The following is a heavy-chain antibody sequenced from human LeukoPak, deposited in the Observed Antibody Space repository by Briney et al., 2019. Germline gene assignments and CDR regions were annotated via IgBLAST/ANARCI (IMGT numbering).Heavy chain of an antibody. J-gene: IGHJ4*02. CDR3: AREIVATIGFDY. CDR2: ISYDARNN. Sequence: GKSLRLSCAASGITFSRSAMHWVRQAPGKGLEWVAVISYDARNNYYADSVKGRFTISRDNSKSTLYLQMNSLRPEDTAVYYCAREIVATIGFDYWGQGTLVTVSS. D-gene: IGHD5-12*01. V-gene: IGHV3-30*04. CDR1: GITFSRSA.